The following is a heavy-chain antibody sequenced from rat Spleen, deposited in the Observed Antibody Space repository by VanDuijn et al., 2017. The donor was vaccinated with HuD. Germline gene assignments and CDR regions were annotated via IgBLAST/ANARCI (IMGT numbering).Heavy chain of an antibody. J-gene: IGHJ3*01. D-gene: IGHD4-3*01. CDR3: ATWGTYNSGYEIWFAY. V-gene: IGHV3-1*01. CDR1: GYSITSNY. Sequence: EVQLQESGPGLVKPSQSLSLTCSVTGYSITSNYWAWIRKFPGDKMEWMGYISYSGSTSYNPSLKSRISIIRDTSKNQVFLQLNSVTIEDTATYSCATWGTYNSGYEIWFAYWGQGTLVTVSS. CDR2: ISYSGST.